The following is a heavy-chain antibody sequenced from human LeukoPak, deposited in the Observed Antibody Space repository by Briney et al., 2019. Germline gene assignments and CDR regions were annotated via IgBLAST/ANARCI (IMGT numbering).Heavy chain of an antibody. J-gene: IGHJ3*02. Sequence: SETLSLTCTVSGGSISSGGYYWSWIRQHPEKGLEWIGYIYYSGSTYYNPSLKSRVTISVDTSKNQFSLKLSSVTAADTAVYYCARVGSGYYFSPRAFDIWGQGTMVTVSS. V-gene: IGHV4-31*03. CDR1: GGSISSGGYY. D-gene: IGHD3-22*01. CDR2: IYYSGST. CDR3: ARVGSGYYFSPRAFDI.